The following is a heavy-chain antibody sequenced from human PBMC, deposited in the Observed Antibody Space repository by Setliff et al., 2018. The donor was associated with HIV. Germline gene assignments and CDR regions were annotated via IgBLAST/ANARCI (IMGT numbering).Heavy chain of an antibody. CDR3: GRARSSWYNTSPYYFDS. V-gene: IGHV4-30-4*08. D-gene: IGHD1-20*01. CDR1: GVSVRSGDH. J-gene: IGHJ4*02. Sequence: SETLSLTCTVSGVSVRSGDHWSWVRQAPGKGLELIGYFSYTDEPYINYLEYFNPSLKSRLGITLDKPRNQFSLKLTSVTAADTAVYYCGRARSSWYNTSPYYFDSWGQGTLVTVTS. CDR2: FSYTDEP.